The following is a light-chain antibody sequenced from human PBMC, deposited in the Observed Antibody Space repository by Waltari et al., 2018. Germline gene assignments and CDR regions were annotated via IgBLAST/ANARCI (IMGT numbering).Light chain of an antibody. CDR1: QSVSANS. J-gene: IGKJ1*01. V-gene: IGKV3-20*01. Sequence: EIVLTQSPGTLSLSPGERATLSWRARQSVSANSLAWSQQKPGQAPRLLINGASRRATGIPDRFSGSGSGTDFTLMISRLEPEDFAIYYCQQYGSSPRTFGQGTKVEIK. CDR3: QQYGSSPRT. CDR2: GAS.